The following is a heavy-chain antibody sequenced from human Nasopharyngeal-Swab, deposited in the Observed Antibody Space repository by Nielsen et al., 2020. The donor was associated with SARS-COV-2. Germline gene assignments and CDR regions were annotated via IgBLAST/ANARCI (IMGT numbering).Heavy chain of an antibody. CDR1: GGSFIGYH. D-gene: IGHD4-11*01. V-gene: IGHV4-34*01. J-gene: IGHJ6*02. Sequence: LSLTCAVYGGSFIGYHWSWIRQPPGKGLECIRAIQDSGSTNYNPSLKSRVTISVDTSKNQSSLKLSAGAAADNAGYYCARWRTVTTIFYYGMYVWGQGTTVTVSS. CDR3: ARWRTVTTIFYYGMYV. CDR2: IQDSGST.